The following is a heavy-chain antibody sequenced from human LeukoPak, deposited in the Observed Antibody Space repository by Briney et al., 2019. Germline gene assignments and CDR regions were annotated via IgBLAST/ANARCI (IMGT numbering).Heavy chain of an antibody. Sequence: SETLSLTCTVSGGSISSYYWSWIRQPPGKGLEWIGYIYYSGSTNYNPSLKSRVTISVDTSKNQFSLRLSSVTAADTAVYYCARDTAMGLYYYGMDVRGKGTTVTVSS. V-gene: IGHV4-59*01. CDR3: ARDTAMGLYYYGMDV. D-gene: IGHD5-18*01. CDR1: GGSISSYY. CDR2: IYYSGST. J-gene: IGHJ6*04.